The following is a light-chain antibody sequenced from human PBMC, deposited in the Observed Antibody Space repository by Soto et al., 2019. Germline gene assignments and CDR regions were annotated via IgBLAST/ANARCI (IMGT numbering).Light chain of an antibody. J-gene: IGKJ3*01. Sequence: EIVLTQSPGTLSLSPGDRATLSGRASQSFSTSYLAWYQHKPGQAPRLLIYNTFTRATGIPDRFSGSGSGTDFTLTISRLEPEDFAVYYCQQYGGSPFTFGPGTKVDIK. CDR2: NTF. CDR1: QSFSTSY. CDR3: QQYGGSPFT. V-gene: IGKV3-20*01.